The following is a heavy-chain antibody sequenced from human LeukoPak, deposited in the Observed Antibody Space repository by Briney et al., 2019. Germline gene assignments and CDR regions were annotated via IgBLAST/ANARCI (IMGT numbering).Heavy chain of an antibody. J-gene: IGHJ4*02. CDR3: ARVGEYCTSASYHDY. Sequence: ASVKVSCKTSGYTFTNYGISWVRQAPGQGLEWMGWISAYNGNADYAQNPQGRVTMTTDTSTSTAYMELRSLTSDDSAVYYCARVGEYCTSASYHDYWGQGTLVTVSS. D-gene: IGHD2-2*01. CDR1: GYTFTNYG. CDR2: ISAYNGNA. V-gene: IGHV1-18*01.